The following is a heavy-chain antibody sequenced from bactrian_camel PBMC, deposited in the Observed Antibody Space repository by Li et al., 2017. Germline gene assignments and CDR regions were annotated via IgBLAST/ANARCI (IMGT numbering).Heavy chain of an antibody. V-gene: IGHV3-1*01. J-gene: IGHJ4*01. D-gene: IGHD2*01. CDR1: GFTFDDYA. CDR2: ISFGGTTT. Sequence: VQLVESGGGLVQPGGSLTLSCVGSGFTFDDYAMGWIRQAPGKGLEWISGISFGGTTTAYSDIAKGRFTISRDNTNNILYLQLDSLKSEDTAMYFCATKTTRRPPQWCSRGGRYCYTDWGQGTQVTVS. CDR3: ATKTTRRPPQWCSRGGRYCYTD.